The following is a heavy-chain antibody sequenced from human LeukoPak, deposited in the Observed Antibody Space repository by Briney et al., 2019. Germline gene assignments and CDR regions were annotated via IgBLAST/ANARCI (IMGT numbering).Heavy chain of an antibody. D-gene: IGHD5-18*01. Sequence: PGGSLRLSCAASGFTFSSYGMHWVRQAPGKGLEWVAVIWYDGSNKYYADSVKGRFTISRDNSKNTLYLQVNSLRAEDTAVYYCARDSEVDTAMVTFISPDYWGQGTLVTVSS. CDR3: ARDSEVDTAMVTFISPDY. J-gene: IGHJ4*02. CDR1: GFTFSSYG. V-gene: IGHV3-33*01. CDR2: IWYDGSNK.